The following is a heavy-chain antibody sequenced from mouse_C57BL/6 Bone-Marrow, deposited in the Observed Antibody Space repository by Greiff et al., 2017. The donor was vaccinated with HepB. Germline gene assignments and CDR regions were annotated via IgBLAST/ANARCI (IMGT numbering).Heavy chain of an antibody. CDR1: GFTFSSYA. Sequence: DVKLQESGGGLVKPGGSLKLSCAASGFTFSSYAMSWVRQTPEKRLEWVATISDGGSYTYYPDNVKGRFTISRDNAKNNLYLQMDHLKSEDTAMYYCAREDSNDYWGQGTTLTVSS. CDR2: ISDGGSYT. D-gene: IGHD2-5*01. V-gene: IGHV5-4*01. J-gene: IGHJ2*01. CDR3: AREDSNDY.